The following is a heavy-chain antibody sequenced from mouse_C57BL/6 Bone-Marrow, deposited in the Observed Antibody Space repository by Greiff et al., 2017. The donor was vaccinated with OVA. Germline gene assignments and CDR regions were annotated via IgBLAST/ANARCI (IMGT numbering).Heavy chain of an antibody. D-gene: IGHD2-12*01. J-gene: IGHJ3*01. V-gene: IGHV1-64*01. CDR2: IHPNSGST. CDR3: ARRGYCYPGWFAY. CDR1: GYTFTSYW. Sequence: QVQLQQPGAELVKPGASVKLSCKASGYTFTSYWMHWVKQRPGQGLEWIGMIHPNSGSTNYNEKFKSKATLTVDKSSSTAYMQLSSLTSEDSAVYYRARRGYCYPGWFAYWGQATLVTVSA.